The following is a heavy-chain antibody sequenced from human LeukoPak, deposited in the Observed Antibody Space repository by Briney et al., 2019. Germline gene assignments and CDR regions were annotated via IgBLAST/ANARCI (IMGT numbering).Heavy chain of an antibody. J-gene: IGHJ4*02. CDR2: IRAGGDNT. D-gene: IGHD3-10*01. V-gene: IGHV3-23*01. CDR3: AKGMVRGVILKGFDY. CDR1: GFTFSSYG. Sequence: GGTLRLSCAASGFTFSSYGMSWVRQAPGKGLEWVSGIRAGGDNTYYADSVKGRFTISRDNFKNTLYLQMNSLRAEDTAVYYCAKGMVRGVILKGFDYWGQGTLVTVSS.